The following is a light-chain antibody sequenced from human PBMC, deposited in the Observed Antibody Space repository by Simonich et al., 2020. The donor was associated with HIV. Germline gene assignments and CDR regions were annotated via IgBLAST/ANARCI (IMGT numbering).Light chain of an antibody. V-gene: IGKV2-28*01. CDR2: LGS. Sequence: DIVMTQSPLSLPVTPGEPASISCRSNQSLLHSNGYNYLDWYLQKPGQSPQLLISLGSNRASGVPDRFSGSGSGTDFTLKISRVEAEDVGVYYCMQTLQTRTFGPGTKVDIK. CDR1: QSLLHSNGYNY. CDR3: MQTLQTRT. J-gene: IGKJ3*01.